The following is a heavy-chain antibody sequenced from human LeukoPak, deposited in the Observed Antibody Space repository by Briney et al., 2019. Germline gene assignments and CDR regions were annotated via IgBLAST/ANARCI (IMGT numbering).Heavy chain of an antibody. CDR2: ISSISSPI. V-gene: IGHV3-48*01. CDR1: GFTFANYT. J-gene: IGHJ6*02. CDR3: ARDPPHGMDV. Sequence: GGSLRLSFAASGFTFANYTFNWVRQPPGKGLEWVSYISSISSPIYYADSMKGRFTISRDNAKNSLYLQMNSLRAEDTAVYYCARDPPHGMDVWGQGTTVTVSS.